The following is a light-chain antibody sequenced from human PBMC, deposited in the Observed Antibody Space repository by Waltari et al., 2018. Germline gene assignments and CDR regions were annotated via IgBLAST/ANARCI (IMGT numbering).Light chain of an antibody. Sequence: DLQMTQSPSSLSASVGDRVTITCRASQNLRSYLNWYQQKPGKAPNLLIYAASNLQSGIPSRFSGGGSGTDFTLTISSLQPEDSATYYCQQSYSSPPHTFGQGTKLEIK. CDR3: QQSYSSPPHT. V-gene: IGKV1-39*01. CDR1: QNLRSY. J-gene: IGKJ2*01. CDR2: AAS.